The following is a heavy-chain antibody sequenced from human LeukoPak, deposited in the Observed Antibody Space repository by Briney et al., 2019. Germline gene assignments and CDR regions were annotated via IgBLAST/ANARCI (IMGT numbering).Heavy chain of an antibody. CDR1: GFTFSSYA. CDR2: ISGSGSNT. V-gene: IGHV3-23*01. D-gene: IGHD6-13*01. CDR3: AGGGWVSRQPRKVPYYYYGMDV. J-gene: IGHJ6*02. Sequence: GSLRLSCAASGFTFSSYAMSWVRQAPGKGLEWVSAISGSGSNTYYADSVKGRFTISRDNAKNSLYLQMNSLRAEDTAVYYCAGGGWVSRQPRKVPYYYYGMDVWGQGTTVTVSS.